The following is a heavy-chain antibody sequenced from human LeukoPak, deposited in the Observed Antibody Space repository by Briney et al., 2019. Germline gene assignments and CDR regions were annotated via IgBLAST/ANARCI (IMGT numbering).Heavy chain of an antibody. CDR2: INVGNGNT. CDR3: ARDRTVRGVIRNWFDP. Sequence: ASVKVSCKASGYTFSSYAMHWVRQAPGRRLEWMGWINVGNGNTKYSQKFQGRVTITRDTSASTVYMELSSLRSEDTAVYYCARDRTVRGVIRNWFDPWGQGTLVTVSS. V-gene: IGHV1-3*01. CDR1: GYTFSSYA. D-gene: IGHD3-10*01. J-gene: IGHJ5*02.